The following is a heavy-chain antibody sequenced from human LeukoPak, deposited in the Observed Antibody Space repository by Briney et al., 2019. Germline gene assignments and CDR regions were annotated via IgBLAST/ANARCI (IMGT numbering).Heavy chain of an antibody. D-gene: IGHD6-19*01. V-gene: IGHV1-2*02. CDR1: GYPFRGYY. J-gene: IGHJ4*02. Sequence: ASVRVSCKTSGYPFRGYYVHWVRQAPGQGLEWMGWVNPNTGTTSSAKKFQGRVTMTTDTSINTVYMELRSLISGDTAMYYCAKDWGIAMPGLYSFDHWGQGTLVTVSS. CDR3: AKDWGIAMPGLYSFDH. CDR2: VNPNTGTT.